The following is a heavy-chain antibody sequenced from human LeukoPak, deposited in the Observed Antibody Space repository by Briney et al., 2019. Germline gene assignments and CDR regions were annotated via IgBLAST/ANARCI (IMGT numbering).Heavy chain of an antibody. V-gene: IGHV1-69*05. CDR2: IIPIFGTA. J-gene: IGHJ4*02. CDR3: ASPAAWDSSGYSDFDY. Sequence: GASVKVSFKASGGTFSSYAISWVRQAPGQGLEWMGRIIPIFGTANYAQKFQGRVTITTDESTSTAYMELSSLRSEDTAVYYCASPAAWDSSGYSDFDYWGQGTLVTVSS. CDR1: GGTFSSYA. D-gene: IGHD3-22*01.